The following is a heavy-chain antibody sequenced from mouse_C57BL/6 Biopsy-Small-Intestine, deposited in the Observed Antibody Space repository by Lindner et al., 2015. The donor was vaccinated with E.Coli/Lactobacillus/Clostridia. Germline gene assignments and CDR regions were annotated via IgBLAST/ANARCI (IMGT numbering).Heavy chain of an antibody. CDR1: GYTFTSYW. CDR2: ISPSNGAT. J-gene: IGHJ2*01. V-gene: IGHV1-53*01. CDR3: ASEGYDFDY. Sequence: VQLQESGTELVKPGASVKLSCKASGYTFTSYWMHWVKQRPGQGLEWIGNISPSNGATNYNEKFKSKATLTVDKSSSTAYMQLSSLASEDSAVYYCASEGYDFDYWGRGTTLTVSS. D-gene: IGHD3-1*01.